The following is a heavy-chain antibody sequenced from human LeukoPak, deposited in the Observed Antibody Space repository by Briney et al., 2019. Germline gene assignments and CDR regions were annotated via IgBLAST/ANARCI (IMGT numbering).Heavy chain of an antibody. CDR3: VREEGY. CDR1: GFTFSTYW. Sequence: GGSLRLSCAASGFTFSTYWMYWVRQAPGKGLEWVANIKQDGSHKYYVDSVKGRFTISRDNAKNSLYLEMNSLRVEDTAVYYCVREEGYWGQGTLVTVPS. CDR2: IKQDGSHK. J-gene: IGHJ4*02. V-gene: IGHV3-7*01.